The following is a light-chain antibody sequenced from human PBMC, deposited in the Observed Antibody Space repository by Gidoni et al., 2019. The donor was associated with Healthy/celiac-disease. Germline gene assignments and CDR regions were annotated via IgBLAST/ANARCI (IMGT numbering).Light chain of an antibody. CDR1: QAINSN. V-gene: IGKV3-15*01. CDR2: GAS. J-gene: IGKJ4*01. Sequence: EVVMTQSPAIVSVSPGDTATLSCRASQAINSNLAWYQQRPGQAPRLLIYGASTRATGIPARFSGSGSGTEFTLTISSLQFEDFAVYYCHQYRNWPSLXFXGGTKVDIK. CDR3: HQYRNWPSLX.